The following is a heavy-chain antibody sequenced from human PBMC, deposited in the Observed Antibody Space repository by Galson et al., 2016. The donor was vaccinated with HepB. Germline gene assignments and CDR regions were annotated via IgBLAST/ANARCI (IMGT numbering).Heavy chain of an antibody. Sequence: YWIGWVRQMPGKGLEWIGYIYHSGSTYYNPSLKSRVSISVDTSKNQFSLRLSSVTAADTAVYYCARDRSSGSGNFGYWGQGTLVTVSS. CDR1: Y. CDR2: IYHSGST. CDR3: ARDRSSGSGNFGY. V-gene: IGHV4-31*02. D-gene: IGHD3-10*01. J-gene: IGHJ4*02.